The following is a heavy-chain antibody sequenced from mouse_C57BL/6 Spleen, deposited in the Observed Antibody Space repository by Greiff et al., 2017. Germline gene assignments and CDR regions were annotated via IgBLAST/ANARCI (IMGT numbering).Heavy chain of an antibody. CDR2: IDPSDSYT. CDR1: GYTFTSYW. D-gene: IGHD1-1*01. CDR3: AVGSSYPDY. V-gene: IGHV1-69*01. Sequence: QVQLQQPGAELVMPGASVKLSCKASGYTFTSYWMHWVKQRPGQSLEWIGEIDPSDSYTNYNQKFKGKSTLTVDKSSSTAYMRLSSLTSADSAVYYCAVGSSYPDYWGQGTTRTVSS. J-gene: IGHJ2*01.